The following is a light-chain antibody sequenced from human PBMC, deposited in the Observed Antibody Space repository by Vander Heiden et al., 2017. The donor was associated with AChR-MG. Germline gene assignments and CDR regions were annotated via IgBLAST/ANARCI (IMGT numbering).Light chain of an antibody. Sequence: LVLTQSPGTLSLSPGETVTLPCRASQIISSNYLAWYQHRPGQAPTLLIYGASIRATGIPARFSGSGSGTDFTLTISRLESEDFAVYYCHQYGSSPRTFGQGTRVEI. J-gene: IGKJ1*01. CDR1: QIISSNY. CDR3: HQYGSSPRT. V-gene: IGKV3-20*01. CDR2: GAS.